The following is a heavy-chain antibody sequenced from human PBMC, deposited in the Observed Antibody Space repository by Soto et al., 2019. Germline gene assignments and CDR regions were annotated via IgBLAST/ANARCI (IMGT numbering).Heavy chain of an antibody. CDR2: IKQDGTEK. Sequence: EVQLVESGGDLVQPGGSLRLSCAASGFTFSSYWMNWVRQSPGKGLEWVANIKQDGTEKDYVDSVKGRFTISRDNAKNSLSLQMNSLRAEDTAVYYCVGGTGWLPDYWGQGTLVTVSS. CDR1: GFTFSSYW. D-gene: IGHD6-19*01. J-gene: IGHJ4*02. V-gene: IGHV3-7*01. CDR3: VGGTGWLPDY.